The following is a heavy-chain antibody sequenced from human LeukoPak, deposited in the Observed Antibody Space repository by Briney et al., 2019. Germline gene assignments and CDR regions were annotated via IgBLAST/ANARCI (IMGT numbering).Heavy chain of an antibody. Sequence: PGGSLRLSCPASGFTFSGYGMHWVRQAPGKGLEWLAVISDIGSQKSYADSVKGRFTISGDNSKNTLFLQMNSLRPEDTAVYYCAKEYDSGWTSFDYWGRGTVVTVSS. CDR2: ISDIGSQK. CDR3: AKEYDSGWTSFDY. V-gene: IGHV3-30*18. J-gene: IGHJ4*02. D-gene: IGHD6-19*01. CDR1: GFTFSGYG.